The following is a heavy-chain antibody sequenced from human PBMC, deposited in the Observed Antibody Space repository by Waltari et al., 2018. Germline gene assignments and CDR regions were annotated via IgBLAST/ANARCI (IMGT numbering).Heavy chain of an antibody. D-gene: IGHD2-21*01. CDR3: ARAARLWNAVLWHFDV. J-gene: IGHJ2*01. CDR1: GYIFPDFG. Sequence: QVHLVQSGAEVKKPGASVKVSCQAPGYIFPDFGIPWVRQAPGQGLEWLGWINSINGHTNYAQNLQGRVTMTTDTSTSTAYMELRSLRSDDTAVYYCARAARLWNAVLWHFDVWGRGTLVTVSS. CDR2: INSINGHT. V-gene: IGHV1-18*01.